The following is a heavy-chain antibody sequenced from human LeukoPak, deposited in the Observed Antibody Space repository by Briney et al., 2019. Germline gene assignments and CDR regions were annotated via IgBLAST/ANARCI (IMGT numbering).Heavy chain of an antibody. CDR2: ISNSGSDI. Sequence: GGSLRLSCAASGFTFSNYEMNWVRQAPVKGLEWVSYISNSGSDIYYADSVKGRFTISRDNAKNSLYLLMSSLRAEDTAVYYCARAYGSGTYYGYWGQGTLVTVSS. D-gene: IGHD3-10*01. J-gene: IGHJ4*02. V-gene: IGHV3-48*03. CDR1: GFTFSNYE. CDR3: ARAYGSGTYYGY.